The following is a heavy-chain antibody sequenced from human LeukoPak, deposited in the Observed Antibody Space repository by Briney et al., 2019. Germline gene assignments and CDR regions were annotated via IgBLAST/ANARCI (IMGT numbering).Heavy chain of an antibody. CDR3: VKDTAPEYYYDSSGHFQQ. D-gene: IGHD3-22*01. J-gene: IGHJ1*01. CDR1: GFSFDEYA. V-gene: IGHV3-9*01. CDR2: ISLNSGSI. Sequence: GGSLRLSCAASGFSFDEYAMHWVRQAPGKGLEWVSGISLNSGSIGYADAVKGRFTISRDNAKNSLFLQMKSLRVEDTAFYYCVKDTAPEYYYDSSGHFQQWGQGALVTVSS.